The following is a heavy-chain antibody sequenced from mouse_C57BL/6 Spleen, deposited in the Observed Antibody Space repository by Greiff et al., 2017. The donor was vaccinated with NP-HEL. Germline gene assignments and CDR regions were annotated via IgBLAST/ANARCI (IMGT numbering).Heavy chain of an antibody. Sequence: VQLQQPGAELVRPGSSVKLSCKASGYTFTSYWMHWVKQRPIQGLEWIGNIDPSDSETHYNQKFKDKATLTVDKSSSTAYMQLSSLTSEDSAVYYSARLTDPYAMDYWGKGTSVTVSS. D-gene: IGHD1-1*01. CDR3: ARLTDPYAMDY. J-gene: IGHJ4*01. CDR2: IDPSDSET. V-gene: IGHV1-52*01. CDR1: GYTFTSYW.